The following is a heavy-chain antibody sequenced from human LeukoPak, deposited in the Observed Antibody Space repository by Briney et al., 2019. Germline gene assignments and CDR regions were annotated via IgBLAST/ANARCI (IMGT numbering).Heavy chain of an antibody. V-gene: IGHV3-73*01. Sequence: GGSLKLSCAASGFTFSGSAMHWVRQASGKGLEWVGRIRSKANSYAAAYAASVKGRFTISRDDSKNTAYLQMNSLKTEDTAVYHCAKFRMTMIGDGDAFDIWGQGTMVTVSS. CDR3: AKFRMTMIGDGDAFDI. CDR1: GFTFSGSA. D-gene: IGHD3-22*01. J-gene: IGHJ3*02. CDR2: IRSKANSYAA.